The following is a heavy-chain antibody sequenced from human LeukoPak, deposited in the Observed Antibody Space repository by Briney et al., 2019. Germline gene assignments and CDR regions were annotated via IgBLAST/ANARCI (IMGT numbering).Heavy chain of an antibody. CDR3: ARDPSVHRCSGGSCYVDY. V-gene: IGHV1-8*03. CDR2: MNPNSGNT. CDR1: GYTFTSYD. J-gene: IGHJ4*02. Sequence: GASVKVSCKASGYTFTSYDINWVRQATGQGLEWMGWMNPNSGNTGYAQKFQGRVTITRNTSISTAYMGLSSLRSEDTAVYYCARDPSVHRCSGGSCYVDYWGQGTLDTVSS. D-gene: IGHD2-15*01.